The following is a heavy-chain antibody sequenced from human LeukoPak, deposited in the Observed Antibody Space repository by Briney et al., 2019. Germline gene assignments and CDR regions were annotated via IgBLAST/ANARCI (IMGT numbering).Heavy chain of an antibody. CDR1: GFTFSSYG. D-gene: IGHD3-22*01. J-gene: IGHJ4*02. CDR2: ISYDGSNK. CDR3: ANSYYYDSSGYPRPLDY. Sequence: TGGSLRLSCAASGFTFSSYGMHWVRQAPGKGLEWVAVISYDGSNKYYADSVKGRFTISRDNSKNTLYLQMNSLRAEDTAVYYSANSYYYDSSGYPRPLDYWGQGTLVTVSS. V-gene: IGHV3-30*18.